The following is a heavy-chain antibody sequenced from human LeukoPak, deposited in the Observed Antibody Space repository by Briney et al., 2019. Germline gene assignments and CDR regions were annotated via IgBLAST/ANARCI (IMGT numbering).Heavy chain of an antibody. Sequence: PGGSLRLSCAASGFNFNNAWMSWVRQAPGRGLEWVAIIKEDGTEKYYVDSVKGRLTISRDNARNSLYLQMNSLRADDTAVYYCARGGRDVVNIWGQGTMVTVSS. J-gene: IGHJ3*02. V-gene: IGHV3-7*04. CDR3: ARGGRDVVNI. CDR1: GFNFNNAW. CDR2: IKEDGTEK. D-gene: IGHD5-24*01.